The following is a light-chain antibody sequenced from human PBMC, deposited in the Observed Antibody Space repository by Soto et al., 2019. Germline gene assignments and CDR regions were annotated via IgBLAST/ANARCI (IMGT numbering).Light chain of an antibody. CDR1: PQTYNN. Sequence: EIVMTQSPATLSVCLGDRATLSCKAFPQTYNNLAWYQQRSRQPARVLLYVGSSRATGTSARCCGSWYGSEFTLPMSRLRSEDFAAYFCQQCGKWRRNFGGGTTV. CDR3: QQCGKWRRN. CDR2: VGS. V-gene: IGKV3-15*01. J-gene: IGKJ4*01.